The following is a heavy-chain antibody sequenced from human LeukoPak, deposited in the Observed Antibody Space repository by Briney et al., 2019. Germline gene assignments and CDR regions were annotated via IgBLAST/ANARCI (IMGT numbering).Heavy chain of an antibody. D-gene: IGHD2-15*01. CDR3: SVNYCSGGSCYML. CDR2: IRSKATSYAT. CDR1: GFTFSGTV. J-gene: IGHJ4*02. Sequence: GGSLRLSCAASGFTFSGTVMHWVRQASGKGLEWVGRIRSKATSYATAYAASVKGTFTISRDDSKNTAYLQMNSLKTEDTAVYYCSVNYCSGGSCYMLWGQGTLVTVSS. V-gene: IGHV3-73*01.